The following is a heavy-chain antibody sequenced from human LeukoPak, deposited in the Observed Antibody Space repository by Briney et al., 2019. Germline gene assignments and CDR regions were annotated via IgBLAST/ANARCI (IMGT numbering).Heavy chain of an antibody. CDR1: GVSFSGYY. J-gene: IGHJ5*02. V-gene: IGHV4-34*01. D-gene: IGHD2-2*03. CDR2: INHSGST. Sequence: SETLSLTCAVYGVSFSGYYWSWIRQPPGKGLEWIGEINHSGSTNYNPSLKSRVTISVDTSKNQFSPKLNSVTAADTAVYYCARGPFGYCSSTSCSSITRNWFDPWGQGTLVTVSS. CDR3: ARGPFGYCSSTSCSSITRNWFDP.